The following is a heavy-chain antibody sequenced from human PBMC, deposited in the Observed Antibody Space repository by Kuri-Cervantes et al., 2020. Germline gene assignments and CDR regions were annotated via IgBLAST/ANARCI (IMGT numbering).Heavy chain of an antibody. CDR3: AKATNYYDSSGVDY. J-gene: IGHJ4*02. Sequence: GESLKISCAASGFTFGSYTMNWVRQAPGKGLEWVSSITGSSSYIYYADSVKGRFTISRDNAKNSLYLQMNSLRAEDTALYYCAKATNYYDSSGVDYWGQGTLVTVSS. CDR2: ITGSSSYI. V-gene: IGHV3-21*04. CDR1: GFTFGSYT. D-gene: IGHD3-22*01.